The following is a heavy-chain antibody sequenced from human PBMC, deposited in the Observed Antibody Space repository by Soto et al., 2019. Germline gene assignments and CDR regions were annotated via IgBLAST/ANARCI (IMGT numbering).Heavy chain of an antibody. D-gene: IGHD3-10*01. CDR2: VYWDDDK. CDR1: GFSLSTSGVG. V-gene: IGHV2-5*02. J-gene: IGHJ4*02. Sequence: QITLKESGPTLVKPTQTLTLTCTFSGFSLSTSGVGVGWIRQPPGKALEWLALVYWDDDKRYSPSLKSRLTITKDTSKNQVVLTMTNMDPVDTATYYCAHVHGSGLVFDYWGQGTLVTVSS. CDR3: AHVHGSGLVFDY.